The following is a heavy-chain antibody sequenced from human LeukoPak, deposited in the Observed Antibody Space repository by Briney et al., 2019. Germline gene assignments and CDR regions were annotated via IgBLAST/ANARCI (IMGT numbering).Heavy chain of an antibody. CDR2: IYRGGST. Sequence: GGSVRLFCAASGFNVSSNYMSWVHQAPGKGLEWVSIIYRGGSTYYADSVKGRFTISRDNSKNTLYLQMNSLRAEDTAVYYCAGHNDYGDYLTWSLNFWGQGTLVTVSS. J-gene: IGHJ4*02. D-gene: IGHD4-17*01. CDR3: AGHNDYGDYLTWSLNF. V-gene: IGHV3-53*01. CDR1: GFNVSSNY.